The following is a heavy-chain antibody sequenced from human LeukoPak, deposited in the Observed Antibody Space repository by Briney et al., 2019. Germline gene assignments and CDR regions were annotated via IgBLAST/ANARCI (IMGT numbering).Heavy chain of an antibody. CDR1: GFTFSSYS. CDR3: ARDLSRYDILTGYYMEGAFDI. D-gene: IGHD3-9*01. Sequence: GRSLRLSCAASGFTFSSYSMNCVLQAPGKGLEGVSAMSSSSSYIYYADSVKGRFTISRDNAKNSLYLQMNSLRAEDTAVYYCARDLSRYDILTGYYMEGAFDIWGQGTMVTVSS. J-gene: IGHJ3*02. CDR2: MSSSSSYI. V-gene: IGHV3-21*01.